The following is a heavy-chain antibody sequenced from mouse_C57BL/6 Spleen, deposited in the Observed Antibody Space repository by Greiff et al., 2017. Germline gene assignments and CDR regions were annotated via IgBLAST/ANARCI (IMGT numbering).Heavy chain of an antibody. CDR2: SDPEDGDT. V-gene: IGHV14-1*01. D-gene: IGHD3-2*02. CDR1: GFNIKDYY. Sequence: VQLQQSGAELVRPGASVKLSCTASGFNIKDYYMHWVKQRPEQGLEWIGRSDPEDGDTEYAPKFQGKATMTADTSSNTAYLQLSSLTSEDTAVYYCTSFRLLYAMDYWGKGTSVTVSS. CDR3: TSFRLLYAMDY. J-gene: IGHJ4*01.